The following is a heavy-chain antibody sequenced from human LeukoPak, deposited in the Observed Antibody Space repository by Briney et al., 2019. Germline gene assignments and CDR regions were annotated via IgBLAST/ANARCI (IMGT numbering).Heavy chain of an antibody. V-gene: IGHV3-7*01. D-gene: IGHD5-24*01. Sequence: GGSLRLSCAASGFTFINYWVTWVRQAPGKGLEWVANINQDGSETYYVDSVKGRFTISRDNAKNSLYLQMNSLRAEDTAVYYCARTKEMATISYFDSWGQGTLVTVSS. J-gene: IGHJ4*02. CDR1: GFTFINYW. CDR2: INQDGSET. CDR3: ARTKEMATISYFDS.